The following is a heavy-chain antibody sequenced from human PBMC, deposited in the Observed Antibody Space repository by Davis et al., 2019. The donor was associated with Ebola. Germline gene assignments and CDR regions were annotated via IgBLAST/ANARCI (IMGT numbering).Heavy chain of an antibody. J-gene: IGHJ4*02. V-gene: IGHV3-23*01. CDR3: AKDRGIVATIYSFDY. Sequence: GESLKISCAASGFTFSSYSMNWVRQAPGKGLEWVSAISGSGGSTYYADSVKGRFTISRDNSKNTLYLQMNSLRAEDTAVYYCAKDRGIVATIYSFDYWGQGTLVTVSS. CDR2: ISGSGGST. D-gene: IGHD5-12*01. CDR1: GFTFSSYS.